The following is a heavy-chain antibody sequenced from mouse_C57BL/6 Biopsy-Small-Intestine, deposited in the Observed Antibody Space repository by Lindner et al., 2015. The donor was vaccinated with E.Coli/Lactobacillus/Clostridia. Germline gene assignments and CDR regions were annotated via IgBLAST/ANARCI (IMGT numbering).Heavy chain of an antibody. CDR2: IDPTTGGT. V-gene: IGHV1-42*01. Sequence: VQLQESGPELVKPGASVKISCKASDYSFTGYYVNWVKQSPEKSLEWIGEIDPTTGGTTYNQKFKAKATLTVDKSSRTAYMQLKSLTSEDSAVYYCAYGYDGVYYFDFWGQGTTLTVSS. J-gene: IGHJ2*01. CDR3: AYGYDGVYYFDF. D-gene: IGHD2-2*01. CDR1: DYSFTGYY.